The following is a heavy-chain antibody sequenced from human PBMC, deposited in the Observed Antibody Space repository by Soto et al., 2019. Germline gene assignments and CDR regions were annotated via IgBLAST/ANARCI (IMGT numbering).Heavy chain of an antibody. CDR3: ARGYGSGSYFPFDY. CDR2: IYHSGTT. V-gene: IGHV4-30-2*06. J-gene: IGHJ4*02. D-gene: IGHD3-10*01. CDR1: GGSVSSVTYS. Sequence: QLQLQESGSGLVKPSQTLSLTCAVSGGSVSSVTYSWSWIRQSPEKGLEWIGYIYHSGTTYYNPSLKSRATISLDKSKNQISLHLSSVTAADTAVYYCARGYGSGSYFPFDYWGQGTLVRVS.